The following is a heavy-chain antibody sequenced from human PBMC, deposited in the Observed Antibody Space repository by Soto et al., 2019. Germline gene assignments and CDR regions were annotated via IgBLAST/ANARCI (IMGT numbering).Heavy chain of an antibody. D-gene: IGHD3-16*02. CDR3: AKETITFGGVIANNWFDP. J-gene: IGHJ5*02. CDR2: ISYDGSNK. V-gene: IGHV3-30*18. CDR1: GFTFSSYG. Sequence: PGGSLRLSCAASGFTFSSYGMHWVRQAPGKGLEWVAVISYDGSNKYYADSVKGRFTISRDNSKNTLYLQMNSLRAEDTAVYYCAKETITFGGVIANNWFDPWGQGTLVTRLL.